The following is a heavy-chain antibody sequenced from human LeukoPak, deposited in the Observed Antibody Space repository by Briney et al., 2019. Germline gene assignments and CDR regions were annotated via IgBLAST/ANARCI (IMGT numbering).Heavy chain of an antibody. J-gene: IGHJ4*02. CDR3: ARVLSVSYCDS. V-gene: IGHV3-23*01. CDR1: GFTFSSYA. Sequence: AGGSLRLSCAASGFTFSSYAMSWVRQAPGKGLEWVSAISDSGGSTYYADSVKGRFTISRDNSKNTLYLQMNSLRGEDTAVYYCARVLSVSYCDSWGQGTLVTVSS. D-gene: IGHD2/OR15-2a*01. CDR2: ISDSGGST.